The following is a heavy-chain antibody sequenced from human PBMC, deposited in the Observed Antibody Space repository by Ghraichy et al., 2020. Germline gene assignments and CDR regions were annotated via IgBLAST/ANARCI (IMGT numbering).Heavy chain of an antibody. J-gene: IGHJ3*02. D-gene: IGHD2-2*01. CDR1: GFTFSSYA. CDR2: ISGSGGST. CDR3: AKDRGYCSSTSCSDINDAFDI. V-gene: IGHV3-23*01. Sequence: GGSLRLSCAASGFTFSSYAMSWVRQAPGKGLEWVSAISGSGGSTYYADSVKGRFTISRDNSKNTLYLQMNSLRAEDTAVYYCAKDRGYCSSTSCSDINDAFDIWGQGTMVTVSS.